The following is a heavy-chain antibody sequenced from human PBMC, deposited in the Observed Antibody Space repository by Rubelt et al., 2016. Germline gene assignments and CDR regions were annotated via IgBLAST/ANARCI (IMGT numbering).Heavy chain of an antibody. J-gene: IGHJ4*02. D-gene: IGHD3-3*01. CDR3: ARPWSGYSIDY. Sequence: EVQLLESGGGLVQPGGSLRLSCAASGSTFSNYWMHWVRQAPGKGLVWVSRIDTSERVTTYADSVKGRFTISRNSAKNTVYLQMNSLRTWDTAVYYWARPWSGYSIDYWDQGALVTVSS. CDR2: IDTSERVT. V-gene: IGHV3-74*02. CDR1: GSTFSNYW.